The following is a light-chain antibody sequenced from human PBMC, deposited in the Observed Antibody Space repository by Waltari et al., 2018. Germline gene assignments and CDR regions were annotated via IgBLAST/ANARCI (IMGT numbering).Light chain of an antibody. Sequence: QSVLTQPPSVSGAPGQRVTIPRPGSGSTTGAGYDVHWDQQRPGEAPKLLISGVNTRPLGVPDRFSGSQSGTSASLAIRGLQAEDEADYYCQSYDPSLSVVFGGGTKLTVV. V-gene: IGLV1-40*01. J-gene: IGLJ2*01. CDR1: GSTTGAGYD. CDR3: QSYDPSLSVV. CDR2: GVN.